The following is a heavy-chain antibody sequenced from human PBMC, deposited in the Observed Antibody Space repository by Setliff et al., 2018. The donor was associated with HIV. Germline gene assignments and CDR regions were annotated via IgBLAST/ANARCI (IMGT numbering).Heavy chain of an antibody. CDR3: ARVRLELRQYWFDS. CDR2: IYHSGST. Sequence: PSETLSLTCTVSGYSISSGYYWGWIRQPPGKGLEWIGSIYHSGSTYYNPSLKSRVTISVDTSKNQFSLQLTSVTAADTAVYYCARVRLELRQYWFDSWGQGSPVTVSS. V-gene: IGHV4-38-2*02. CDR1: GYSISSGYY. D-gene: IGHD1-7*01. J-gene: IGHJ5*01.